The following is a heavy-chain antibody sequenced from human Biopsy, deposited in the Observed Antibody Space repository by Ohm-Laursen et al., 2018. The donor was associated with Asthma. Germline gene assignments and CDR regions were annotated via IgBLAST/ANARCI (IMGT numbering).Heavy chain of an antibody. J-gene: IGHJ4*02. CDR1: GDSIDSGDYS. CDR3: ARGWNCGGDCYSLDY. CDR2: IYRNGDT. D-gene: IGHD2-21*02. Sequence: PSDTLSLTCSVSGDSIDSGDYSWTWIRQSPGVGLEWIGYIYRNGDTYYNPTLKNRVTISIDRSKNQFSLRLRSVTAADTAVYYCARGWNCGGDCYSLDYWGQGTLVTVSS. V-gene: IGHV4-30-2*06.